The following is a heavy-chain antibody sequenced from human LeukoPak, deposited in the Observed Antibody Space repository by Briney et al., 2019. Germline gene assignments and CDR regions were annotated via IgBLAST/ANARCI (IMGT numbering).Heavy chain of an antibody. V-gene: IGHV4-61*08. D-gene: IGHD3-22*01. Sequence: SETLSLTCTVSGGSISSGDYYWSWIRQPPGKGLEWIGYIYYSGSTTYNPSLKSRVTISVDTSKNQFSLKLSSVTAADTAVYYCARAPYYYDTSGYPIYYFDYWGQGTLVTVSS. CDR3: ARAPYYYDTSGYPIYYFDY. J-gene: IGHJ4*02. CDR2: IYYSGST. CDR1: GGSISSGDYY.